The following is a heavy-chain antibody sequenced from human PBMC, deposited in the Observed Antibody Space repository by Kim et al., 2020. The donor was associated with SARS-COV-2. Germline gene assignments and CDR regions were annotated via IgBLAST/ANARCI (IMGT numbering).Heavy chain of an antibody. Sequence: DSVKGRFTIPRDNSTNTLYLQMNSLRAEDTAVYYCAKDSLRDAPRYYFDYWGQGTLVTVSS. J-gene: IGHJ4*02. V-gene: IGHV3-23*01. D-gene: IGHD4-17*01. CDR3: AKDSLRDAPRYYFDY.